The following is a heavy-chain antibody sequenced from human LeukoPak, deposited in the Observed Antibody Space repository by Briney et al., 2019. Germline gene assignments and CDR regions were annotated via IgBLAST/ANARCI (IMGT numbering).Heavy chain of an antibody. CDR2: ITYDGDTR. D-gene: IGHD3-3*01. CDR1: GFTFSSCG. J-gene: IGHJ4*02. V-gene: IGHV3-30*03. CDR3: ARVSGYIHY. Sequence: PGGSLRLSCAASGFTFSSCGMHWVRQAPGKGLEWVGVITYDGDTRYFEDSVKGRFTISRDTSKSTLYLQMNSLRAEDTAVYYCARVSGYIHYWGQGTLVTVSS.